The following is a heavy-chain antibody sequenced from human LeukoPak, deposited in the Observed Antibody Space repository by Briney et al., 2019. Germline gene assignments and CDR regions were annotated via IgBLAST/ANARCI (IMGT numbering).Heavy chain of an antibody. CDR1: GFTFDSYW. CDR3: AREIGSAARGR. Sequence: GGSLRPSCATSGFTFDSYWMSWVRQAPGNGLEWVAYIKEDGSEKYYVDSVKGRFTISRDNAKNSVYLQMNSLRAEDTAVYYCAREIGSAARGRWGQGTLVTVSS. V-gene: IGHV3-7*03. CDR2: IKEDGSEK. J-gene: IGHJ4*02. D-gene: IGHD6-13*01.